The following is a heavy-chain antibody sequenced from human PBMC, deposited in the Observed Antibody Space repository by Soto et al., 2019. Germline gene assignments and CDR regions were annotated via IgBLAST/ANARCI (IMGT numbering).Heavy chain of an antibody. Sequence: GGSLRLSCAASGFTVSSNYMSWVRQAPGKGLEWVSVIYGGGTTYYADSVKGRITISRDNSKNTLYLQMTSLRAEDTAMYYCARYTHYYFDYWGQGTLVTVSS. J-gene: IGHJ4*02. V-gene: IGHV3-53*01. CDR2: IYGGGTT. CDR1: GFTVSSNY. CDR3: ARYTHYYFDY.